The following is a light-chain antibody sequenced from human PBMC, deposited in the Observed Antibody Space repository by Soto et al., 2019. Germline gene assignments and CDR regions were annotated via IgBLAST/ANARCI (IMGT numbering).Light chain of an antibody. CDR3: QQRYNWPLT. CDR2: GAS. Sequence: ELVLTQSPGTLSLSPGERATLSCRASQSVTGSSLAWYQQRPGQAPRLLIYGASSRVTGIPDRFSGSGSGTDFTLTISRLEPEDFAVYYCQQRYNWPLTFGGGTKVAI. J-gene: IGKJ4*01. CDR1: QSVTGSS. V-gene: IGKV3D-20*02.